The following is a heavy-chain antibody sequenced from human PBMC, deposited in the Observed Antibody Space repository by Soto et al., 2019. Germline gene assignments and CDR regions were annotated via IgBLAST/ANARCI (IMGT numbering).Heavy chain of an antibody. V-gene: IGHV1-58*01. CDR1: GFTFTSSA. CDR3: AADPSYYDFWSGYCFPQGMDV. Sequence: SVKVSCKASGFTFTSSAVQWVRQARGQRLEWIGWIVVGSGNTNYAQKFQERVTITRDMSTSTAYMELSSLRSEDTAVYYCAADPSYYDFWSGYCFPQGMDVWGQGTKVTAS. CDR2: IVVGSGNT. D-gene: IGHD3-3*01. J-gene: IGHJ6*02.